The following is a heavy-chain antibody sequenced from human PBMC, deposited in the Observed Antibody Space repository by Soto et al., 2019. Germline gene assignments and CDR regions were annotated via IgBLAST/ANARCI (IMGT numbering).Heavy chain of an antibody. CDR1: GGTFSSYA. J-gene: IGHJ6*02. CDR3: TRGAMPAVSYYYGMDV. CDR2: IIPIFGTA. Sequence: GASVKVSCKASGGTFSSYAISWVRQAPGQGLEWMGGIIPIFGTANYAQKFQGRVTITADESTSTAYMELSSLRSEDTAVYYCTRGAMPAVSYYYGMDVWGQGTTVTVSS. V-gene: IGHV1-69*13. D-gene: IGHD3-16*01.